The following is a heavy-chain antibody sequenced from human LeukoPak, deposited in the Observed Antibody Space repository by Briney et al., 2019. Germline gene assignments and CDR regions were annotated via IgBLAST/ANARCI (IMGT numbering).Heavy chain of an antibody. CDR3: AKHRAGQFDY. CDR2: ISGDGRDI. J-gene: IGHJ4*02. V-gene: IGHV3-74*01. CDR1: GFTFSSYW. D-gene: IGHD6-19*01. Sequence: GGSLRLSCVASGFTFSSYWMHWVRQDPRKGLVWVSRISGDGRDINYADSVRGRFTISRDNAKNTLYLQMNSLRAEDTAVYYCAKHRAGQFDYWGQGTLVTVSS.